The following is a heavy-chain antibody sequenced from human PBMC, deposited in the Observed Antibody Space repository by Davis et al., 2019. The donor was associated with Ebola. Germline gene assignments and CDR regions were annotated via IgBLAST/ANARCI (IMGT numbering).Heavy chain of an antibody. CDR1: GGSFSDYY. CDR3: ARVPARITIFGVVITDAFDI. D-gene: IGHD3-3*01. V-gene: IGHV4-34*01. CDR2: INHSGST. J-gene: IGHJ3*02. Sequence: MPSETLSLTCAVYGGSFSDYYWNWIRQPPGKGLEWIGEINHSGSTNYNPSLKSRVTISVDTSKNQFSLKLSSVTAADTAVYYCARVPARITIFGVVITDAFDIWGQGTMVTVSS.